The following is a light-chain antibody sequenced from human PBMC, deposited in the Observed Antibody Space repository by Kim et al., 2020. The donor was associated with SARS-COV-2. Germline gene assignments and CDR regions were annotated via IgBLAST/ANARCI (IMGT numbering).Light chain of an antibody. V-gene: IGLV3-19*01. CDR2: GKN. J-gene: IGLJ2*01. CDR1: SLRSYY. Sequence: SSELTQDPAVSVALGQTVRITCQADSLRSYYASWYQQKPGQAPVLVTYGKNNRPSGIPDRFPGSSSGNTASLTITGAQAEDEADYYCNSRDSSGNQVFGG. CDR3: NSRDSSGNQV.